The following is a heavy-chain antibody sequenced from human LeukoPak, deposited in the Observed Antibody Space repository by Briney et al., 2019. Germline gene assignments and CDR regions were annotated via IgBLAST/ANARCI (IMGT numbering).Heavy chain of an antibody. D-gene: IGHD6-13*01. J-gene: IGHJ6*03. Sequence: GASVKVSCKASGYTFIDYYIHWVRQAPGQGLEWMGWINPNSGGTNYAQKFQGRVTMTRDTSISTAYMELSRLRSDDTAVYYCARASIAAAEYYYYYYMDVWGKGTTVTVSS. V-gene: IGHV1-2*02. CDR2: INPNSGGT. CDR3: ARASIAAAEYYYYYYMDV. CDR1: GYTFIDYY.